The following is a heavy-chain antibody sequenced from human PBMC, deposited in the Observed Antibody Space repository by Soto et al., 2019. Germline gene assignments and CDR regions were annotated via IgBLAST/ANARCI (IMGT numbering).Heavy chain of an antibody. V-gene: IGHV4-59*08. D-gene: IGHD1-26*01. CDR1: GASVSSYY. J-gene: IGHJ4*02. CDR3: ARRYGGNLDY. Sequence: PETLSLTCTVSGASVSSYYWRWIRQPPGKGLGWIGYIYYSGSTNHNPSLKSRVTISVDTSKNQFSLKLSSVTAADTAVYYCARRYGGNLDYWGQGTLVTVSS. CDR2: IYYSGST.